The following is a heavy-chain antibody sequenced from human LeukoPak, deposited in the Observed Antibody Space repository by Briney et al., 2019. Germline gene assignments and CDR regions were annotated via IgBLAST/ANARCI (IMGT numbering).Heavy chain of an antibody. D-gene: IGHD2-2*01. CDR3: ARRRSSTIYRYYGMDV. CDR1: GFIFDDYA. V-gene: IGHV3-49*04. Sequence: GGSLTLFCTPSGFIFDDYAVNWARQAPGKGLEWLRHIRSPNYDATTEYAASVKRRFTISRDDSKGIAYLHMTSLSSEDTAVYYCARRRSSTIYRYYGMDVWGKGTTVTVSS. CDR2: IRSPNYDATT. J-gene: IGHJ6*04.